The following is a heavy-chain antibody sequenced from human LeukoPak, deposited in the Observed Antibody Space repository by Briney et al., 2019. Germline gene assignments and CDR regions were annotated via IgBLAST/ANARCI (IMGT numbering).Heavy chain of an antibody. CDR3: AQGYFPWPVDY. CDR2: ISYDGSNK. D-gene: IGHD2-21*01. V-gene: IGHV3-30*19. J-gene: IGHJ4*02. CDR1: GFTFSSYG. Sequence: PGGSLRLSCAASGFTFSSYGMHWVRQAPGKGLEWVAVISYDGSNKYYADSVKGRFTISRDNSKNTLYLQMNSLRAEDTAVYYCAQGYFPWPVDYWGQGTLVTVSS.